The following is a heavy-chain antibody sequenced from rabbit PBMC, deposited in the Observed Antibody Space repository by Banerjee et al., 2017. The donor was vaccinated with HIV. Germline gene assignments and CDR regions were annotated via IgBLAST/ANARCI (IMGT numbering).Heavy chain of an antibody. Sequence: QEQLVESGGDLVKPGASLTLTCTASGFSFSNNYYMCWVRQAPGEGLEWIGCIYTGSSGSTHYASWAKGRFTISKTSSTTVTLQMTSLTAADTATYFCARDMDYATDFRLDLWGPGTLVTVS. V-gene: IGHV1S45*01. D-gene: IGHD6-1*01. CDR1: GFSFSNNYY. J-gene: IGHJ3*01. CDR2: IYTGSSGST. CDR3: ARDMDYATDFRLDL.